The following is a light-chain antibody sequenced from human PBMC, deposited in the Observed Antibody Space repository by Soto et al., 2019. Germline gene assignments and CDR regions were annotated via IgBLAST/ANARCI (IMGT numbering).Light chain of an antibody. CDR1: ETINSY. J-gene: IGKJ2*01. CDR3: QQSYDMPYT. Sequence: DIQLTQSPSSLSASVGDRVTITCRASETINSYLNWYKQKPGKAPELMIYLTSSLQPGVTSRFGGSRSGTDFTLTISSLHPEDFATYYCQQSYDMPYTFRQGTKLQI. CDR2: LTS. V-gene: IGKV1-39*01.